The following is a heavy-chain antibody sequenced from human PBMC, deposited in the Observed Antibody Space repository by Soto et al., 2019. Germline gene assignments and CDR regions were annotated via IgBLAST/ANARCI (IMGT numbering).Heavy chain of an antibody. J-gene: IGHJ4*02. V-gene: IGHV5-51*03. D-gene: IGHD3-10*01. CDR2: IYLGDSDT. CDR3: AIPGVRDFLVNDY. Sequence: EVQLVQSGAEVKKPGESLKISCKGSGYISGSIFTQYWIGWVRQMPGKGLEWMGIIYLGDSDTRYSPSFEGQVTISADKSINTAYLQWSSLKASDTAMYYCAIPGVRDFLVNDYWGQGTLVTVSS. CDR1: GYISGSIFTQYW.